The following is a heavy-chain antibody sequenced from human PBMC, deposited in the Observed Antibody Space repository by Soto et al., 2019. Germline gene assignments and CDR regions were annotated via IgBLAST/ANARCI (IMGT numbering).Heavy chain of an antibody. D-gene: IGHD3-10*01. CDR1: KFTFSDFA. Sequence: EVQLLESGGGFVQPGGFLRLSCAASKFTFSDFAMSWVRHAPGKGLEWVSTISGSGDSTYYADSVKGRYTISRDNSKNTLYLQMNTLRPVDTAVFYGARRWFGDLCGMDVWGQGTTVTVSS. CDR3: ARRWFGDLCGMDV. J-gene: IGHJ6*02. CDR2: ISGSGDST. V-gene: IGHV3-23*01.